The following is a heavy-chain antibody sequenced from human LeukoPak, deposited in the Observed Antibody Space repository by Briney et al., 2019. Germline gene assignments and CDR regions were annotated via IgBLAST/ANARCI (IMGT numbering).Heavy chain of an antibody. CDR2: INGGGVTT. J-gene: IGHJ6*02. D-gene: IGHD3-16*01. V-gene: IGHV3-23*01. CDR3: ARNQQLGGHSYYYYGMDV. Sequence: GGSLRLSCVGSGFTSIAYALTWARQAPGKGLEWVSGINGGGVTTYYADSVKGRFTISRDNSKNTLYLQMNSLRADDTAIYYCARNQQLGGHSYYYYGMDVWGQGTTVTVSS. CDR1: GFTSIAYA.